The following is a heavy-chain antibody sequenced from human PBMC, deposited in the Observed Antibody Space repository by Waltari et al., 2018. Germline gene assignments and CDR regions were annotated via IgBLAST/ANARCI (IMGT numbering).Heavy chain of an antibody. CDR1: GFTFGSFA. Sequence: DVQVLESGGGLVQPGGSLRLSCAASGFTFGSFAMNWVRQGPGKGLAWDSNLSGNSANTYYAASVKGRFTISRDKTKNALYLQMNSLRPEDRAVYDFGNPWGSWGQGTLVTVSS. V-gene: IGHV3-23*01. CDR2: LSGNSANT. D-gene: IGHD3-16*01. CDR3: GNPWGS. J-gene: IGHJ1*01.